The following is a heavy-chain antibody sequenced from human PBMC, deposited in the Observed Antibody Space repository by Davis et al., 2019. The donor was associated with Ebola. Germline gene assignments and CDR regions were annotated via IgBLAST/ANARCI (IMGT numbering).Heavy chain of an antibody. D-gene: IGHD4-17*01. CDR2: IYYSGST. V-gene: IGHV4-39*01. Sequence: MPGGSLRLSCTVSGGSISSSSYYWGWIRQPPGKGLEWIGSIYYSGSTYYNPSLTSRVTISVDTSKNQFSLKLSSVTAADTAVYYCARLGDYFDYWGQGTLVTVSS. CDR3: ARLGDYFDY. J-gene: IGHJ4*02. CDR1: GGSISSSSYY.